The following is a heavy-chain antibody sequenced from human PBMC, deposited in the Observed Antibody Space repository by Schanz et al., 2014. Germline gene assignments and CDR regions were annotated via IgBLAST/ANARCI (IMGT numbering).Heavy chain of an antibody. V-gene: IGHV1-18*01. D-gene: IGHD1-26*01. CDR3: ARDRDQWDGNYLDY. Sequence: QVQLVQSGGEVKTPGASVKVSCKASGYTFTRSGISWVRQAPGQGLEWMGWIGGSDGQTNCAQKSQGRVTMTTDTSTSTVYMELRSLTSDDSAVYYCARDRDQWDGNYLDYWGQGTLVTVSS. J-gene: IGHJ4*02. CDR1: GYTFTRSG. CDR2: IGGSDGQT.